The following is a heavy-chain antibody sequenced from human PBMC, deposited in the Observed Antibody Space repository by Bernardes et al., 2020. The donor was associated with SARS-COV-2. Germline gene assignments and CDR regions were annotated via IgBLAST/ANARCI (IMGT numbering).Heavy chain of an antibody. J-gene: IGHJ4*02. CDR2: ISHDGGHK. Sequence: GSLRLSCAASGFIFSDYAMHWVRQAPGKGLEWVALISHDGGHKYYADSVKGRFTISRDNSKNTLYLQMNSLRAEDTAVYYCANGQVYRDVDYWGQGTLVTVSS. V-gene: IGHV3-30*18. D-gene: IGHD1-26*01. CDR1: GFIFSDYA. CDR3: ANGQVYRDVDY.